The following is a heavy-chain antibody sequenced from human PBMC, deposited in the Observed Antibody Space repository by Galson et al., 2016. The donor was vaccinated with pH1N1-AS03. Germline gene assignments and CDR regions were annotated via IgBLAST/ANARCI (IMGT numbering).Heavy chain of an antibody. V-gene: IGHV1-18*01. CDR2: ISPYNGKT. J-gene: IGHJ4*02. CDR3: ARSGSGSFYEGDF. D-gene: IGHD3-10*01. Sequence: SVKVSCKASGYSFISYGVSWVRQAPGQGLEWMGWISPYNGKTEHAQKFQGRVTMTTDTSTSTAYMELRSLRSDDTAVYYCARSGSGSFYEGDFWGQGTLVSVSS. CDR1: GYSFISYG.